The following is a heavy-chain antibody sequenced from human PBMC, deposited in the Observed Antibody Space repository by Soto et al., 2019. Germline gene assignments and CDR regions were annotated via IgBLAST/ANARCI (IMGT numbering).Heavy chain of an antibody. V-gene: IGHV3-23*01. J-gene: IGHJ6*03. CDR1: GFTFSSYA. CDR2: ISGSGGST. D-gene: IGHD1-20*01. CDR3: AKNPGISYYYYYMDV. Sequence: EVQLLESGGGLVQPGGSLRLSCAASGFTFSSYAMSWVRQAPGKGLEWVSAISGSGGSTYYADSVKGRFTISRDNSKNTVYLQMNSLRAEDTAVYYCAKNPGISYYYYYMDVWGKGTTVTVSS.